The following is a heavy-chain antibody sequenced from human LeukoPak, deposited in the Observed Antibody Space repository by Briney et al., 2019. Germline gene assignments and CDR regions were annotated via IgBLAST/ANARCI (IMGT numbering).Heavy chain of an antibody. CDR1: GYTFTAYY. V-gene: IGHV1-2*02. D-gene: IGHD1-26*01. J-gene: IGHJ4*02. Sequence: ASVRVSCKASGYTFTAYYIHWVRQAPGQGLEWLGWINPNSGDTNYAQKFQGRVTMTRDTSITTAYMELSRQKSDDTAVYYCARGLMSAVGVGYVDYWGQGTLVTVSS. CDR2: INPNSGDT. CDR3: ARGLMSAVGVGYVDY.